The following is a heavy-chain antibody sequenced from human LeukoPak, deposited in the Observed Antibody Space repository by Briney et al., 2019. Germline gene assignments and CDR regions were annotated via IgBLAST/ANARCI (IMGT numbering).Heavy chain of an antibody. CDR1: GFTFSSYG. J-gene: IGHJ4*02. V-gene: IGHV3-30*02. CDR2: IRSDGSNK. Sequence: GGSLRLSCAASGFTFSSYGMHWVRQTPGKGLEWVAFIRSDGSNKYYADSVKGRFTISRDNSKKTLYLQINSLRAEDTAVYYCAKHYSNNAPYYFDYWGQGTLVTVSS. CDR3: AKHYSNNAPYYFDY. D-gene: IGHD4-11*01.